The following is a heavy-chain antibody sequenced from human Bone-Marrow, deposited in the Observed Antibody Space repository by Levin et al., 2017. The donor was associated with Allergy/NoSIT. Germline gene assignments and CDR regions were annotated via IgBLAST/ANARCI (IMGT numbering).Heavy chain of an antibody. CDR2: ISNTGSTK. V-gene: IGHV3-48*03. J-gene: IGHJ6*02. CDR3: ARVNYYYGMDV. Sequence: PGGSLRLSCAASGFSFSSYEMNWVRQAPGKGLEWLSYISNTGSTKFYADSVKGRFTISRDNAKNSLYLQMHSLRAEDTAVYYCARVNYYYGMDVWGPGTTVTVSS. CDR1: GFSFSSYE.